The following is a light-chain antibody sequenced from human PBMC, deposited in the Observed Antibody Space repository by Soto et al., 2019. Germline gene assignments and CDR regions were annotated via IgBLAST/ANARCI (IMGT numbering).Light chain of an antibody. Sequence: DIQMTQSPSSVSASVGDRVTITCRASQGITNRLAWYQQKPGKAPKLLIYKASSLESGVPSRFSGSGSGTEFTLTISSLQPDDFATYYCQQYNSYSAFGQGTKVDIK. V-gene: IGKV1-5*03. CDR3: QQYNSYSA. J-gene: IGKJ1*01. CDR1: QGITNR. CDR2: KAS.